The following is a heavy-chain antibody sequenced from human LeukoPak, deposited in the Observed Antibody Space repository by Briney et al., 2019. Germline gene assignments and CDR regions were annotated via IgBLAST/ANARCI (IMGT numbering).Heavy chain of an antibody. Sequence: ASVRVSCKGSRYTFINYGISWVRQAPGKRVEWMGWISAYNGNTNYAQKFQGRVTMTTDTSTSTAYMELRSLKSDDTAVYYCARDRGDGYSWGHWGQGTLVTVSS. J-gene: IGHJ4*02. CDR3: ARDRGDGYSWGH. CDR2: ISAYNGNT. D-gene: IGHD5-24*01. V-gene: IGHV1-18*01. CDR1: RYTFINYG.